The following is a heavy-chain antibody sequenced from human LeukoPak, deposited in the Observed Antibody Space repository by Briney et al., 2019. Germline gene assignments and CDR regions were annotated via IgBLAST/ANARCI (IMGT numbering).Heavy chain of an antibody. D-gene: IGHD1-26*01. CDR3: AGGGRGYSGSYFSTY. CDR2: ISTSGSTI. J-gene: IGHJ4*02. V-gene: IGHV3-11*01. Sequence: GGSLRLSCAASGFIFSDYYMSWIRQAPGKGLECVSYISTSGSTIHYADSVKGRFTISRDNAKNSLFLQMNSLRVEDTAVYYCAGGGRGYSGSYFSTYWGQGTLVTASS. CDR1: GFIFSDYY.